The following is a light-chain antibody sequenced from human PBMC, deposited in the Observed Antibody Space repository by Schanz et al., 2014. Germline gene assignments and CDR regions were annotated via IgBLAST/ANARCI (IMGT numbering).Light chain of an antibody. CDR2: GAS. J-gene: IGKJ2*01. CDR3: QQRSNWPRT. Sequence: EIVLTQSPGTLSLSPGERATLSCRASQTVSSSFLAWYQQKPGQAPRLLIYGASTRATGIPARFSGSGSGTEFTLTISSLQSEDFAVYYCQQRSNWPRTFGQGTKLEIK. CDR1: QTVSSSF. V-gene: IGKV3D-20*02.